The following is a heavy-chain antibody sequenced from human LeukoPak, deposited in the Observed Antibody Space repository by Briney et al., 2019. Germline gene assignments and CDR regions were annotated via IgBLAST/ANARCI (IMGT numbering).Heavy chain of an antibody. CDR3: ARGPTNYDYVWGSYRPGFDY. V-gene: IGHV4-59*01. J-gene: IGHJ4*02. CDR1: GGSISSYY. Sequence: PSETLSLTCTVSGGSISSYYWSWIRQPPGKGLEWIGYIYYSGSTNYNPSLKSRVTISVDTSKNQFSLKLSSVTAADTAVYYCARGPTNYDYVWGSYRPGFDYWGQGTLVTVSS. CDR2: IYYSGST. D-gene: IGHD3-16*02.